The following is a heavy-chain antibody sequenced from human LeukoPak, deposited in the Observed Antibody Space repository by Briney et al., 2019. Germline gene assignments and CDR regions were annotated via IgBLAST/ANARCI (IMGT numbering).Heavy chain of an antibody. V-gene: IGHV3-23*01. J-gene: IGHJ4*01. CDR2: ISGSGGST. D-gene: IGHD5-12*01. CDR3: AKGGGYSGYQIFDY. CDR1: GFTFSSYA. Sequence: PGGSLRLSCAASGFTFSSYAMSWVRQAPGKGLEWVSAISGSGGSTYYAGSVKGRFTISRDNSKNTLYLQMNSLRAEDTAVYYCAKGGGYSGYQIFDYWGQGTLVTVSS.